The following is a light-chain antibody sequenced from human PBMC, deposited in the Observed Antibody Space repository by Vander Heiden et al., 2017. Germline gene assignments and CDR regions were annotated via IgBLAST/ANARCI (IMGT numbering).Light chain of an antibody. CDR2: WGS. CDR3: MQALQNVWT. J-gene: IGKJ1*01. V-gene: IGKV2-28*01. CDR1: QSLLHSNGYNY. Sequence: DIVMTQSPLSLPVTPGEPASISCRSSQSLLHSNGYNYLDWYLQKPGQSPQLLIYWGSTRASGVPDRFSGSGSGTDFTLKISRVEAEDVGVYYCMQALQNVWTFGQGTKVEIK.